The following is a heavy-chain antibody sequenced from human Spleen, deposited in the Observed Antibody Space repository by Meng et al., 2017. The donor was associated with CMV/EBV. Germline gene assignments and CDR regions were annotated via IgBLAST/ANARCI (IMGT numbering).Heavy chain of an antibody. CDR2: IYSGGST. D-gene: IGHD4-23*01. V-gene: IGHV3-53*01. Sequence: GESLKISCAASGFTFSSYSMNWVRQAPGKGLEWVSVIYSGGSTYYADSVKGRFTISRDNSKNTLYLQMNSLRAEDTAVYYCARDQNGGNSGWFDPWGQGTLVTVSS. J-gene: IGHJ5*02. CDR3: ARDQNGGNSGWFDP. CDR1: GFTFSSYS.